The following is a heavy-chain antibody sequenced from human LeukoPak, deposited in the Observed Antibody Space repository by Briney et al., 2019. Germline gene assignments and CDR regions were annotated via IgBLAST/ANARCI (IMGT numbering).Heavy chain of an antibody. CDR3: ARNDLNWFDP. V-gene: IGHV3-66*02. CDR1: GFTVSSNY. J-gene: IGHJ5*02. Sequence: GGSLRLSCAASGFTVSSNYMSWVRQAPGKGLEWVSVIYSGGSTYYADSVKGRFTISRDNSKNTLYVQMNSLRAQDTAVYYCARNDLNWFDPWGQGTLVTVSS. CDR2: IYSGGST.